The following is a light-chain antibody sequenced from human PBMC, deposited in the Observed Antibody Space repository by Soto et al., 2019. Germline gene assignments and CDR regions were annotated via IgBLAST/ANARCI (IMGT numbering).Light chain of an antibody. Sequence: IQMTQSPSSVSASVGDRVTITCRASQAIDSWLAWYQQRPGQAPKVLIYAASSLQSGVPSRFSGSGSGTDFTLTISSLQPEDFATYYCLQDYNYPWTFGQGTKVDIK. CDR1: QAIDSW. V-gene: IGKV1-6*01. J-gene: IGKJ1*01. CDR3: LQDYNYPWT. CDR2: AAS.